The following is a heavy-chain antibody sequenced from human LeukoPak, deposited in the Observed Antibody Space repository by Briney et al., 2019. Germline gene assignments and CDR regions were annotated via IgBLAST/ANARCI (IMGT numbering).Heavy chain of an antibody. D-gene: IGHD4-17*01. CDR1: GTTVSIDY. CDR2: IHHSGSS. J-gene: IGHJ4*02. CDR3: ARENGDYALDY. V-gene: IGHV4-59*02. Sequence: SETLSLTCTVSGTTVSIDYWSWIRQPPGKGLDWVGSIHHSGSSKYNSSLNNRVTISLDKSKNQFSLSLTSVTVADTAVYYCARENGDYALDYWGQGTLVTVSS.